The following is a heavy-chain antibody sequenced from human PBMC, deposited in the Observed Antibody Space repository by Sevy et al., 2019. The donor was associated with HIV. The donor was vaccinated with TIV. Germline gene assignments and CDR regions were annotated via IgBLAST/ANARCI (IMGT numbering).Heavy chain of an antibody. Sequence: GGSLRLSCAASGFTFSNYAMHWVRQAPGKGLEWVAGISHDGSNKYYPDSVKGRFTISRDNSKNTLFVQMNSLKAEDTAVYNCARDRSSNWMNYFFDYWGQGALVTVSS. D-gene: IGHD6-13*01. J-gene: IGHJ4*02. CDR1: GFTFSNYA. CDR2: ISHDGSNK. CDR3: ARDRSSNWMNYFFDY. V-gene: IGHV3-30*04.